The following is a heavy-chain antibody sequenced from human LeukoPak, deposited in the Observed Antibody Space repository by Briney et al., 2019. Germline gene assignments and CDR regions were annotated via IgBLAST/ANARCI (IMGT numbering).Heavy chain of an antibody. Sequence: PGGSLRLSCAASGFTITTNYMNWVRQAPGKGLEWVSVIYGDDETNYADSVKGRFTISRDNSKNTLYLEMKSLRAEDTAVYYCARLWPAASSSRFDYWGQGTLVTVSS. CDR1: GFTITTNY. J-gene: IGHJ4*02. CDR3: ARLWPAASSSRFDY. CDR2: IYGDDET. V-gene: IGHV3-53*01. D-gene: IGHD3/OR15-3a*01.